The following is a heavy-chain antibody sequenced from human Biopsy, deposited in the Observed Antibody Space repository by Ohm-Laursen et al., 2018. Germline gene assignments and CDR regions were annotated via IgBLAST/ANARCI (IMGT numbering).Heavy chain of an antibody. CDR2: ISAYNGNT. Sequence: ASAKVSCKASGYTFSTYGISWVRQAPGQGLEWMGWISAYNGNTKYAQKLQGRVTMTTDTSTSTAYMDLRSLRSDDTAVYYCARMPHFDYWGQGILVTVSS. V-gene: IGHV1-18*01. CDR1: GYTFSTYG. CDR3: ARMPHFDY. J-gene: IGHJ4*02. D-gene: IGHD2-2*01.